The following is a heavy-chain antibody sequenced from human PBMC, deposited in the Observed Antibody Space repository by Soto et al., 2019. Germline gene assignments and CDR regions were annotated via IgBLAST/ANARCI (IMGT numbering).Heavy chain of an antibody. J-gene: IGHJ6*02. CDR3: ARETLEPEAHWVGHYYYYGMDV. D-gene: IGHD1-1*01. V-gene: IGHV1-18*01. CDR1: GYTFTSYG. Sequence: QVQLVQSGAEVKKPGASVKVSCKASGYTFTSYGISWVRQAPGQGLEWMGWISAYNGNTNYAQKLQGRVTMTTDTSTSTAYMELRSLRSDDTAVYYCARETLEPEAHWVGHYYYYGMDVWGQGTTVTVSS. CDR2: ISAYNGNT.